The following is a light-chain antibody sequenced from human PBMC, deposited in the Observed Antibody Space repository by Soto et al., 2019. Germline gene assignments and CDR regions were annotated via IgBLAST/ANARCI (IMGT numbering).Light chain of an antibody. V-gene: IGKV1-27*01. CDR1: QGISNY. Sequence: DIQMTQSPSSLSASVGDRVTITCRASQGISNYLAWYQQKPGKVPKLLLYAASTLQSGVPSRFSGSGSGTEFTLTISSLQPEDVATYYCQKYHSAPPLTFGGGTKVEI. CDR2: AAS. CDR3: QKYHSAPPLT. J-gene: IGKJ4*01.